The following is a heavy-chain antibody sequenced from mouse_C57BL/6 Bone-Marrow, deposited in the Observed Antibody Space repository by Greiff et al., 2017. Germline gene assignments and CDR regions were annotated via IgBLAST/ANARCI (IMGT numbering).Heavy chain of an antibody. CDR2: ISDGGSYT. D-gene: IGHD2-2*01. J-gene: IGHJ3*01. Sequence: EVQLVESGGGLVKPGGSLKLSCAASGFTFSSYAMSWVRQTPEKRLEWVATISDGGSYTNYPDNVKGRFTLARDNAKNNLYLQMSHLKSEDTAMYYCARVRGYGFAYWGQGTLVTVSA. CDR1: GFTFSSYA. V-gene: IGHV5-4*01. CDR3: ARVRGYGFAY.